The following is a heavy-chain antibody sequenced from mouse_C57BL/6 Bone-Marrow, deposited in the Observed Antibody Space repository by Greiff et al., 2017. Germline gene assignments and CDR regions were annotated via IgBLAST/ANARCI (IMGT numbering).Heavy chain of an antibody. CDR3: TRSLFITTVVDY. CDR1: GFNIKDDY. Sequence: EVQLQQSGAELVRPGASVKLSCTASGFNIKDDYMHWVKQRPEQGLEWIGWIDPENGDTEYASKFQGKATITADTSSNTAYLQLSSLTSEDTAVYYCTRSLFITTVVDYWGQGTTLTVSS. D-gene: IGHD1-1*01. V-gene: IGHV14-4*01. CDR2: IDPENGDT. J-gene: IGHJ2*01.